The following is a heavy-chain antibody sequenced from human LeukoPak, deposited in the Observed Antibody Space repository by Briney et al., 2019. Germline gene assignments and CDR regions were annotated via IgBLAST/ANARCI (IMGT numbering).Heavy chain of an antibody. J-gene: IGHJ4*02. CDR3: AREITGRTIDY. CDR1: GFTFSSYW. V-gene: IGHV3-7*01. CDR2: IKQDGSER. D-gene: IGHD1-20*01. Sequence: GGSLRLSCAASGFTFSSYWMSWVRQAPGKGLEWVANIKQDGSERYYVDSVKGRFTISRDNAKNSLYLQMNSLRAEDTAVYYCAREITGRTIDYWGQGTLVTVSS.